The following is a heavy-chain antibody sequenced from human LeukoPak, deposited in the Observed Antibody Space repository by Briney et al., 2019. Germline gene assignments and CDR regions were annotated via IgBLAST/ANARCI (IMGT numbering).Heavy chain of an antibody. D-gene: IGHD3-10*01. CDR1: GFTVSSSY. CDR3: ARILGGIDY. J-gene: IGHJ4*02. Sequence: GGSLRLSCAASGFTVSSSYMTWARQAPGKGLEWVSAIYSGGSTYYADSVKGRFTISRDNSKNTLYLQMNSLRADDTAVYHCARILGGIDYWGQGTLVTVSS. V-gene: IGHV3-53*01. CDR2: IYSGGST.